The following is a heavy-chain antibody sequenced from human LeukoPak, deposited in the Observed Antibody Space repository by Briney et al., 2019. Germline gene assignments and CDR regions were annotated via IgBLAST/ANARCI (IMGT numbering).Heavy chain of an antibody. CDR1: GGTFSSYA. D-gene: IGHD6-13*01. V-gene: IGHV1-69*13. Sequence: SVKVPCKASGGTFSSYAISWVRQAPGQGLEWMGGIIPIFGTANYAQKFQGRVTITADESTSTAYMELSSLRSEDTAVYYCARTKQLVPNYYYYMDVWGKGTTVTVSS. CDR2: IIPIFGTA. CDR3: ARTKQLVPNYYYYMDV. J-gene: IGHJ6*03.